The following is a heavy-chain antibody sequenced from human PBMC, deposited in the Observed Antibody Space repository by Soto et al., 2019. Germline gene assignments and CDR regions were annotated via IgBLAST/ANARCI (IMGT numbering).Heavy chain of an antibody. V-gene: IGHV2-5*02. D-gene: IGHD2-8*01. CDR2: IFWDDDK. CDR3: THHGYYSSGMDV. CDR1: GFSLSTSGVG. J-gene: IGHJ6*02. Sequence: QITLKESGPTPVRPTQTLTPTGTFSGFSLSTSGVGVGWIRQSPVTALEWLALIFWDDDKRYSPSLKSRLSIAKGTSNQPAVLTMTKMDPVDAGTYYCTHHGYYSSGMDVWGQGTTVTVSS.